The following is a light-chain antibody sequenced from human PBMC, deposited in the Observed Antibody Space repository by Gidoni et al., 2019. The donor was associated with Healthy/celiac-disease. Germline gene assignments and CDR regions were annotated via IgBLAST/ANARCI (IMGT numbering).Light chain of an antibody. J-gene: IGKJ4*01. CDR3: QKRSNWIT. CDR2: DAS. V-gene: IGKV3-11*01. Sequence: IVLTQSPATLSLSPGERATLSCRASQSVSSYLAWYQQKPGQAPRRHVYDASNRATGLPARFSGSGSVTDFTLTISSLEPEDFAVYYCQKRSNWITFGEGTKVEIK. CDR1: QSVSSY.